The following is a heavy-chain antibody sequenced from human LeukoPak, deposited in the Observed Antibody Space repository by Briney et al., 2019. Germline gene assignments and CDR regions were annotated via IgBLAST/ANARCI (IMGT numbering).Heavy chain of an antibody. J-gene: IGHJ6*03. CDR2: IYYSGST. Sequence: SETLSLTCTVSGGSISSSSYYWGWIRQPPGKGLEWIGSIYYSGSTNYNPSLKSRATISVDTSKNQFSLKLSSVTAADTAVYYCARGGGGSYVGIMDVWGKGTTVTVSS. CDR1: GGSISSSSYY. V-gene: IGHV4-39*07. CDR3: ARGGGGSYVGIMDV. D-gene: IGHD1-26*01.